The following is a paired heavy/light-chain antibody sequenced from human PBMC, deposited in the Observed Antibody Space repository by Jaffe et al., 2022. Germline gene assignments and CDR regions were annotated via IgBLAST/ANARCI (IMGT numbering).Light chain of an antibody. V-gene: IGKV1-27*01. CDR1: QGISYY. CDR3: QNYNVAPRT. CDR2: AAS. Sequence: DIQMTQSPSSLSASVGDRVTITCRASQGISYYLAWYQQKPGKVPSLLIYAASTLQSGVPSRFSGSGSGTDFTLTINSLQPEDVATYYCQNYNVAPRTFGQGTKVEIK. J-gene: IGKJ1*01.
Heavy chain of an antibody. J-gene: IGHJ4*02. Sequence: QVQLVESGGGVVQPGGSLRLSCAASGFSFSSYGMHWVRQAPGRGLEWVAVISGDGTNKYYADSVRGRFTTSRDSSKNTLYLQMNSLRTDDTAVYYCAKDEGSRWYGSLDYWGQGTLVTVSS. CDR3: AKDEGSRWYGSLDY. CDR2: ISGDGTNK. D-gene: IGHD6-13*01. V-gene: IGHV3-30*18. CDR1: GFSFSSYG.